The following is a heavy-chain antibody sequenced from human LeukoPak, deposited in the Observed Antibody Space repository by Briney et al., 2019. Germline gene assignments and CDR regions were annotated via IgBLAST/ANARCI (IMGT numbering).Heavy chain of an antibody. CDR1: GGSIRSYY. V-gene: IGHV4-59*01. CDR3: ASARPDRPFDS. J-gene: IGHJ4*02. D-gene: IGHD1-14*01. Sequence: SETLSLTCTVSGGSIRSYYWSWMRQPPGQGLEWIGYIYNGFTRYNSSLKSRVTISVDTSRNQFSLKLSVVSVADTAVYYCASARPDRPFDSWGQGTLVTVSS. CDR2: IYNGFT.